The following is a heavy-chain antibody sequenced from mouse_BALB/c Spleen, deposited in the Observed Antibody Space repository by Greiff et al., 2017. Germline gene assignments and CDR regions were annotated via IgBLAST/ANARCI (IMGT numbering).Heavy chain of an antibody. V-gene: IGHV4-1*02. CDR1: GFDFSRYW. CDR3: ARRPAYYRYDGPFMDY. D-gene: IGHD2-14*01. CDR2: INPDSSTI. Sequence: EVMLVESGGGLVQPGGSLKLSCAASGFDFSRYWMSWVRQAPGKGLEWIGEINPDSSTINYTPSLKDKFIISRDNAKNTLYLQMSKVRSEDTALYYCARRPAYYRYDGPFMDYWGQGTSVTVSS. J-gene: IGHJ4*01.